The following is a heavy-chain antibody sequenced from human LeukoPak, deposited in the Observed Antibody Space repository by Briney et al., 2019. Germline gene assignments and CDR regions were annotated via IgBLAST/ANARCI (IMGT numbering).Heavy chain of an antibody. V-gene: IGHV4-30-2*01. CDR1: GGSISSGGYY. CDR3: ARDSSILTGSYYGMDV. D-gene: IGHD3-9*01. CDR2: IYHSGST. Sequence: SETLSLTCTVSGGSISSGGYYWSWIRQPPGKGLEWIGYIYHSGSTYYNPSLKSRVTISVDRSKNQFSLKLSSVTAADTAVYYCARDSSILTGSYYGMDVWGQGTTVTVSS. J-gene: IGHJ6*02.